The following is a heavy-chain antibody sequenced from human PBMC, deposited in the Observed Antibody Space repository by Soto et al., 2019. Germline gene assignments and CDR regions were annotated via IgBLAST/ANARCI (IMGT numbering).Heavy chain of an antibody. Sequence: ASVKVSCKASGYTFTNSGTSWVRQAPGQGLEWMGWIGAYNGHTKYAQKLQGRVTMTTDTSTSTAYMELRSLKSDDTAVYYCAREDYYDSSGYLPVRYYFGMDVWGQGTTVTVSS. D-gene: IGHD3-22*01. CDR1: GYTFTNSG. CDR3: AREDYYDSSGYLPVRYYFGMDV. CDR2: IGAYNGHT. J-gene: IGHJ6*02. V-gene: IGHV1-18*01.